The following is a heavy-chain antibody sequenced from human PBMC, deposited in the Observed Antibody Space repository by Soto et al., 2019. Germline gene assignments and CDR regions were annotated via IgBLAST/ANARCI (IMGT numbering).Heavy chain of an antibody. V-gene: IGHV3-33*01. D-gene: IGHD6-19*01. CDR3: ARGEPIAVAANYYYGMDV. CDR1: GFTFSSYG. CDR2: IWYDGSNK. J-gene: IGHJ6*02. Sequence: GGSLRLSCAASGFTFSSYGMHWVRQAPGKGLEWVAVIWYDGSNKYYADSVKGRFTISRDNSKNTLYLQMNSLRAEDTAVYYCARGEPIAVAANYYYGMDVWGQGTTVTVSS.